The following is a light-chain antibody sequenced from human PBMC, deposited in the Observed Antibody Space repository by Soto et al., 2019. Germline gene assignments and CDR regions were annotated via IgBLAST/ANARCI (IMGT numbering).Light chain of an antibody. J-gene: IGLJ2*01. Sequence: QSALTKPASVSGSPGQSITISCTGTSSDVGGYNYVSWYQQHPGKAPKLMIYDVNTRPSGVSNRFSGSKSGNTASLTISGLQAEDEADDYCSSDKSSISFGGGTKLTVL. CDR2: DVN. CDR3: SSDKSSIS. V-gene: IGLV2-14*01. CDR1: SSDVGGYNY.